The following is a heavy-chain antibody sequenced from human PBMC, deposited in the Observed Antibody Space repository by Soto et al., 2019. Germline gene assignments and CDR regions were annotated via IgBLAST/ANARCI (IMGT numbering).Heavy chain of an antibody. V-gene: IGHV4-30-4*01. J-gene: IGHJ5*02. CDR2: IYYSGST. Sequence: SETLSLTCTVSGGSISSGDYYWSWIRQPPGKGLEWIGYIYYSGSTYYNPSLKSRVTISVDTSKNQFSLKLSSVTAADTAVYYCARLVYDFINWFDPRGQRTLVTVSS. CDR3: ARLVYDFINWFDP. D-gene: IGHD3-3*01. CDR1: GGSISSGDYY.